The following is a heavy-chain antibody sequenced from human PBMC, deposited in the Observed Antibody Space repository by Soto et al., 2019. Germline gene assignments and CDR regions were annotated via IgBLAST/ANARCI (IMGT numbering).Heavy chain of an antibody. CDR1: GGSISSSNW. CDR3: ARRSGSGLHRLPNGFDP. V-gene: IGHV4-4*02. D-gene: IGHD3-10*01. J-gene: IGHJ5*02. Sequence: QVQLQESGPGLVKPSGTLSLTCAVSGGSISSSNWWSWVRQPPGKGLEWIGEIYHSGSTNYNPSLKSRVTITVDKSKNQFCLKLSSVTAADTAVYYCARRSGSGLHRLPNGFDPWGQGTLVTVSS. CDR2: IYHSGST.